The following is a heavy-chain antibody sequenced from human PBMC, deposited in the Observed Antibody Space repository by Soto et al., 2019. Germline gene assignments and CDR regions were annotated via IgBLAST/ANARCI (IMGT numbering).Heavy chain of an antibody. CDR3: ARLTYYYDSSGYYLFDY. J-gene: IGHJ4*02. Sequence: QLQLQESGPGLVKPSETLSLTCTVSGGSISSSSYYWGWIRQPPGKGLEWIGSIYYSGSTYYNPSLKSRVTISGDTSKNQFSLKLSSVTAADTAVYYCARLTYYYDSSGYYLFDYWGQGTLVTVSS. V-gene: IGHV4-39*01. D-gene: IGHD3-22*01. CDR2: IYYSGST. CDR1: GGSISSSSYY.